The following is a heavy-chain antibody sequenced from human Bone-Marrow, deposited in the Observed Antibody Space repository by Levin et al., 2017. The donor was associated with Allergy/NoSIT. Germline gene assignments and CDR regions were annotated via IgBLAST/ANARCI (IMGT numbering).Heavy chain of an antibody. CDR3: ASGPISDY. Sequence: LSLTCEASGFSFSDYEMTWVRQAPGKGLEWISYINEDSGTIYYADSVKGRFTISRDNGRNSLYLQMNSLRAEDTAVYYCASGPISDYWGQGAQVSVSS. CDR1: GFSFSDYE. J-gene: IGHJ4*02. CDR2: INEDSGTI. D-gene: IGHD3-3*01. V-gene: IGHV3-48*03.